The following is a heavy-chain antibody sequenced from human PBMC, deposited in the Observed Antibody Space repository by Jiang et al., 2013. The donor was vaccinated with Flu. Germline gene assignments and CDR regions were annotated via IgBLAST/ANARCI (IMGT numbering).Heavy chain of an antibody. V-gene: IGHV1-46*01. J-gene: IGHJ4*02. Sequence: SGAEVKKPGASVKVSCKASGYTFTSYYMHWVRQAPGQGLEWMGIINPSGGSTSYAQKFQGRVTMTRDTSTSTVYMELSSLRSEDTAVYYCARGSNLQYYYDSSGYLNYWGQGTLVTVSS. CDR1: GYTFTSYY. CDR3: ARGSNLQYYYDSSGYLNY. CDR2: INPSGGST. D-gene: IGHD3-22*01.